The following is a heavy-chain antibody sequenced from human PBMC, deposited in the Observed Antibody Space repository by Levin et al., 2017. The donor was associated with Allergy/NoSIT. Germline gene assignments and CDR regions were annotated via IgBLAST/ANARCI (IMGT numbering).Heavy chain of an antibody. J-gene: IGHJ6*02. D-gene: IGHD1-26*01. Sequence: PSASVKVSCKASGYSFSSSTMHWVRQAPGQRLEWMGWINGVNGNTKYSQNSQGRVTITWDTSANTVYMELSSLRSEDTAVYYCANSVDSGNWHHSYYGIDVWGQGTTVTVSS. V-gene: IGHV1-3*01. CDR2: INGVNGNT. CDR1: GYSFSSST. CDR3: ANSVDSGNWHHSYYGIDV.